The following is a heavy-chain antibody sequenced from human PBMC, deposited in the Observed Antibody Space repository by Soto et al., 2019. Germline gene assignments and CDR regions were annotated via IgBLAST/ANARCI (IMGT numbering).Heavy chain of an antibody. V-gene: IGHV2-5*02. D-gene: IGHD5-12*01. CDR1: GFSLFTSGVG. CDR2: VYWDDDK. J-gene: IGHJ4*02. CDR3: SQSYGYTFFDY. Sequence: SGPTLVNPTQTLTLTCTFSGFSLFTSGVGVGWIRQPPGKALEWLALVYWDDDKRYSPSLNNRLTITKDTSKNQVLLTMTNMDLVDTATYYCSQSYGYTFFDYGGKGTPVPVPQ.